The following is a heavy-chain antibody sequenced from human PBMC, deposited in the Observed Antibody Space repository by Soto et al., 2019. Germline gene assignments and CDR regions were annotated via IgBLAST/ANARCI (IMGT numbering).Heavy chain of an antibody. J-gene: IGHJ4*02. CDR2: IKYDGSSK. V-gene: IGHV3-30*03. CDR1: GFTFSSYG. Sequence: GGSLRLSCAASGFTFSSYGMHWVRQAPGKGLVWVAGIKYDGSSKDYADSVRGRFTISRDNAKNTLYLQMNSLRAEDTSVYYCLRSYDFWGQGTLVTVSS. CDR3: LRSYDF.